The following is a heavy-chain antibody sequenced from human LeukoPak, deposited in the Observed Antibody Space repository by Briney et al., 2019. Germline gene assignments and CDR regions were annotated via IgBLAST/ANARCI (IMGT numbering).Heavy chain of an antibody. D-gene: IGHD1-26*01. CDR3: ARDPYNGSYGDDYYYYMDV. CDR1: GDSISSGGYS. J-gene: IGHJ6*03. V-gene: IGHV3-21*01. CDR2: ITRGSIYT. Sequence: ETLSLTCVVSGDSISSGGYSWSWVRQTPGKGLEWVSSITRGSIYTFYADSVKGRFTISRDNAKNSLSLQMNSLRAEDTAVYYCARDPYNGSYGDDYYYYMDVWGKGTTVTISS.